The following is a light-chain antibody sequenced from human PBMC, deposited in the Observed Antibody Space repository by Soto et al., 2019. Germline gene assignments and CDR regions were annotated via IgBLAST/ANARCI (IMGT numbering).Light chain of an antibody. CDR1: QSVSNDF. CDR2: GAS. CDR3: QQYGSSPPRT. V-gene: IGKV3-20*01. J-gene: IGKJ1*01. Sequence: EIVLTQSPGTLSLSPGERATLSCRASQSVSNDFLAWYQQKPGQAPRLLIYGASTRATDVPDRFSGSGSGADFTLSISRLEPEDFAVYYCQQYGSSPPRTFGPGTKVEMK.